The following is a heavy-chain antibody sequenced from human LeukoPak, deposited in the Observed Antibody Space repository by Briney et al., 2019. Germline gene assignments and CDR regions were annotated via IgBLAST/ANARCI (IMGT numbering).Heavy chain of an antibody. CDR1: GGSINSGTFY. D-gene: IGHD1-26*01. Sequence: SETLSLTCTVSGGSINSGTFYWGWIRQPPGKGLEWIGSMYYDGSSYYNPSLKRRVTTSVDTSKNQFSPKLTSVTAADTAVYFCARRSDSGSDDGEDYFDYWGQGTLVTVSS. CDR3: ARRSDSGSDDGEDYFDY. V-gene: IGHV4-39*01. CDR2: MYYDGSS. J-gene: IGHJ4*02.